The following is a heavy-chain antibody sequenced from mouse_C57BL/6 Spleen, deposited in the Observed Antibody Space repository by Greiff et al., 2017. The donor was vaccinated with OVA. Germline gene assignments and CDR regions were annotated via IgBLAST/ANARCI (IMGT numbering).Heavy chain of an antibody. CDR1: GYTFTSYW. D-gene: IGHD1-1*01. J-gene: IGHJ4*01. CDR3: ARETIYYYGSKAMDY. V-gene: IGHV1-53*01. CDR2: INPSNGGT. Sequence: QVQLQQPGTELVKPGASVKLSCKASGYTFTSYWMHWVKQRPGQGLEWIGNINPSNGGTNYNEKFKSKATLTVDKSSSTAYMQLSSLTSEDSAVYYCARETIYYYGSKAMDYWGQGTSVTVSS.